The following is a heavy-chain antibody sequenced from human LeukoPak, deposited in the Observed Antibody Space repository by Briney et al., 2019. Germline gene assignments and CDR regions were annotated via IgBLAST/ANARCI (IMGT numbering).Heavy chain of an antibody. D-gene: IGHD2-15*01. CDR1: GFTDSSDY. V-gene: IGHV3-66*01. CDR2: SSGGGST. J-gene: IGHJ4*01. Sequence: GGSMRLSCAASGFTDSSDYMSWVRQAPGKGLGWVSASSGGGSTYFADSVRGRFTISRDNSKNTLYLQMNSLRAEDTALYYCARSYCSGGSCYSTYFDYWGQGTLVTVSS. CDR3: ARSYCSGGSCYSTYFDY.